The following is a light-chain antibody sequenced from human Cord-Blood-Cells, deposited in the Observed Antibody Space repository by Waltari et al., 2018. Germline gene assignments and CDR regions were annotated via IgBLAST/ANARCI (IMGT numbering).Light chain of an antibody. Sequence: ESVLTQSPGTLSLSPGERATLSCRAMQSVSSSYLAWYQQKPGQAPRLLIYGASSRATGIPGRFSGSGAGTDFTLTISRLEPEDFAVDYCHRYGSSPRQFGQGTKVDIK. V-gene: IGKV3-20*01. J-gene: IGKJ1*01. CDR2: GAS. CDR1: QSVSSSY. CDR3: HRYGSSPRQ.